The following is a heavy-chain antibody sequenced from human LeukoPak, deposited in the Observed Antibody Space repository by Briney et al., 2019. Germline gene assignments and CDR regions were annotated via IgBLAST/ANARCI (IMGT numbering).Heavy chain of an antibody. D-gene: IGHD5-12*01. CDR1: GYSFTSYW. Sequence: GVSLKISCKCSGYSFTSYWIGWVRQMPGKGLEWMGIISPGDSKTIYSPSFQGQVTISADKSISTAYLQWSSLKASGTAMYYCARLRGSGYDRFDYWGQGTLVTVSS. J-gene: IGHJ4*02. CDR2: ISPGDSKT. CDR3: ARLRGSGYDRFDY. V-gene: IGHV5-51*01.